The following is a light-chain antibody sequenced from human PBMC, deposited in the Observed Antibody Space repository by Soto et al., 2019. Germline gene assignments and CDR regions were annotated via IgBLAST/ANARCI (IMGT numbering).Light chain of an antibody. CDR1: QSVYTN. V-gene: IGKV3-11*01. CDR2: DSS. CDR3: QQRYNWPLT. J-gene: IGKJ4*01. Sequence: DIALTQSAATLCSSPGERATLXCRASQSVYTNLVWYQQKPGEAPRPLIFDSSDRAPGSPARFSGSGSGTDFTRTISGREPEDFALYYGQQRYNWPLTFGGGTKVDIK.